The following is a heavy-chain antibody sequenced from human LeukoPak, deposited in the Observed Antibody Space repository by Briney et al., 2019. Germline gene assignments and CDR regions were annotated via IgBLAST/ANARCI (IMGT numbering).Heavy chain of an antibody. V-gene: IGHV4-59*01. D-gene: IGHD3-22*01. Sequence: PSETLSLTCTVSGGSISSYSWSWIRQPPGKGLEWIGYIYYSGSTNYNPSLKSRVTISVDTSKNQFSLKLSSVTAADTAVYYCARDGSGYYYPHYYFDYWGQGTLVTVSS. CDR3: ARDGSGYYYPHYYFDY. CDR1: GGSISSYS. CDR2: IYYSGST. J-gene: IGHJ4*02.